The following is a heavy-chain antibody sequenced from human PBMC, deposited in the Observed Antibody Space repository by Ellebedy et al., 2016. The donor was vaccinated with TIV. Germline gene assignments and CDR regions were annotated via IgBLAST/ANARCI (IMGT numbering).Heavy chain of an antibody. V-gene: IGHV4-39*01. CDR2: ISYTGST. CDR1: GGSISTTSYY. CDR3: ARGRRDGYTYYYYGLDV. D-gene: IGHD5-24*01. Sequence: MPSETLSLTCTVSGGSISTTSYYWGWIRQPPGKGLEWIGSISYTGSTYYNPSLQSRVTISADTSQNQFSLKLSSVTAADTAVYYCARGRRDGYTYYYYGLDVWGQGTTVTVSS. J-gene: IGHJ6*02.